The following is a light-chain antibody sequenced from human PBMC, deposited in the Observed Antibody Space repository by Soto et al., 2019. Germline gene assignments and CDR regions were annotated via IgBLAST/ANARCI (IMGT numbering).Light chain of an antibody. CDR2: DVS. Sequence: QSALTQPRSVSGSPGQSVTISCTGTNSDVGCYNYVSWYQQHPGKAPKLVIYDVSKRPSGVPDRFSGSKSGNTASLTISGLQAEGEADYYCCSYAGNSLWVFGGGTKLTVL. J-gene: IGLJ3*02. CDR1: NSDVGCYNY. V-gene: IGLV2-11*01. CDR3: CSYAGNSLWV.